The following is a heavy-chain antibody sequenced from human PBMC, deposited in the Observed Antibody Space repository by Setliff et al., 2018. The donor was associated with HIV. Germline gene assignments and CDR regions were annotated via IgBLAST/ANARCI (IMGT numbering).Heavy chain of an antibody. D-gene: IGHD6-19*01. CDR2: INHSGST. CDR3: ARVPSSGWYGGHHYMDV. CDR1: NGSFSGYY. J-gene: IGHJ6*03. V-gene: IGHV4-34*01. Sequence: LSLTCAVYNGSFSGYYWTWIRQPPGKGLEWIGEINHSGSTNYSPSLKSRVTISVDASRNQFSLRLSSVTAADTAVYYCARVPSSGWYGGHHYMDVWGKGATVTVS.